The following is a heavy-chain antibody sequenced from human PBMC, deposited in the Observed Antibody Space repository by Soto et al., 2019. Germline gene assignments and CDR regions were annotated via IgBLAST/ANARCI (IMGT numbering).Heavy chain of an antibody. V-gene: IGHV3-33*01. D-gene: IGHD6-19*01. J-gene: IGHJ5*02. Sequence: QVQLVESGGGVVQPGRSLRLSCAASGFTFSSYGMHWVRQAPGKGLEWVAVIWYDGSNKYYADSVKGRFTISRDNSKNTLYLQMNSLRAEDTAVYYCARDSVAGLSSWFDPWGQGTLVTVSS. CDR2: IWYDGSNK. CDR3: ARDSVAGLSSWFDP. CDR1: GFTFSSYG.